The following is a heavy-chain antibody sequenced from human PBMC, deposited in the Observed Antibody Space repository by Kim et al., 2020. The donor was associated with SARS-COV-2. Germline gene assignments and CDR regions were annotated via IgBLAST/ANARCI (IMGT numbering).Heavy chain of an antibody. J-gene: IGHJ6*02. D-gene: IGHD4-17*01. CDR1: GFIFSKVW. CDR2: IKGKTDGGTI. CDR3: ATLHGDYRGMDV. V-gene: IGHV3-15*01. Sequence: GGSLRLSCAASGFIFSKVWMSWVRQAPGKGLEWIGRIKGKTDGGTIDYAAPVKGRFILSRDDSKNTLHLQMNSLRTEDTAMYYCATLHGDYRGMDVWGQGTTVPVSS.